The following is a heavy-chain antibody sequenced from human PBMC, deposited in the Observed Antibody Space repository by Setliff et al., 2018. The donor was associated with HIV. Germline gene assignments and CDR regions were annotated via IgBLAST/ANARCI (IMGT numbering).Heavy chain of an antibody. CDR1: GGSISSHY. V-gene: IGHV4-59*11. Sequence: SETLSLTCTVSGGSISSHYWSWIRQPPGKGLEWIGYIYYSGSTNYNPSLKSRVTILVDTSKNQFSLKLSSVTAADTAVYYCARDRGSSYYYYYYMDVWGKGTTVTVSS. CDR2: IYYSGST. CDR3: ARDRGSSYYYYYYMDV. D-gene: IGHD6-6*01. J-gene: IGHJ6*03.